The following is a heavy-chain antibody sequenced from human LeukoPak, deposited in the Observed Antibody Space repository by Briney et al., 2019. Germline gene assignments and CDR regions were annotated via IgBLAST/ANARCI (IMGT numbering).Heavy chain of an antibody. D-gene: IGHD1-1*01. Sequence: SETLSLTCAVYGGSFSGYYWSWIRQPPGKGLEWIGEINHSGSTNYNPSLKSRVTISVDTSKNQFSLKLSSVTAGDTAVYYCARAGNWNPYYFDYWGQGTLVTVSS. V-gene: IGHV4-34*01. CDR3: ARAGNWNPYYFDY. CDR2: INHSGST. J-gene: IGHJ4*02. CDR1: GGSFSGYY.